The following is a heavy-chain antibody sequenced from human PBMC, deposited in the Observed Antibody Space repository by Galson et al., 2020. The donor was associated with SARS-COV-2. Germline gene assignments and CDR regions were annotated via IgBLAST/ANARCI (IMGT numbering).Heavy chain of an antibody. J-gene: IGHJ4*02. CDR3: ARGTRDITMIVVVMTAVSCHFDL. Sequence: SQASETLSLTCAVYGGSFSDYYWSWIRQPPGRGLEWIGEINHRGSTSYNPSLEIRVRISLDASKKQFSLKLSSVTAADSGLYYCARGTRDITMIVVVMTAVSCHFDLWGQGSLVTVSS. CDR2: INHRGST. V-gene: IGHV4-34*01. D-gene: IGHD3-22*01. CDR1: GGSFSDYY.